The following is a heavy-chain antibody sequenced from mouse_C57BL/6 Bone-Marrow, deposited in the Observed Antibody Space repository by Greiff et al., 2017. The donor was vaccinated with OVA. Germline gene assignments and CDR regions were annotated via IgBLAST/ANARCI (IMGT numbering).Heavy chain of an antibody. V-gene: IGHV1-52*01. CDR2: IDPSDSET. CDR1: GYTFTSYW. CDR3: ARPIYYDYGFDV. Sequence: QVHVKQPGAELVRPGSSVKLSCKASGYTFTSYWIHWVKQRPIQGLEWIGNIDPSDSETHYNQKFKDKATLTVDKSSSTAYMQLSSLTSEDSAVYYCARPIYYDYGFDVWGTGTTVTVSS. J-gene: IGHJ1*03. D-gene: IGHD2-4*01.